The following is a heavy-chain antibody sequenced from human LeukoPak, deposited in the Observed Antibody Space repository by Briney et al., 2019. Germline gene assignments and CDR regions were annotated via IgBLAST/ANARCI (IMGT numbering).Heavy chain of an antibody. D-gene: IGHD3-22*01. CDR3: AKDSNYDSSGGYFYY. CDR2: ISWNRGSI. Sequence: GRSLRLSCAASGFTFDDYAMHWVRQAPGKGLEWVSAISWNRGSIGYADSVKGRFTISRDNAKNSLYLQMDSLRAEDMALYYCAKDSNYDSSGGYFYYWGQGTLVTVSS. V-gene: IGHV3-9*03. J-gene: IGHJ4*02. CDR1: GFTFDDYA.